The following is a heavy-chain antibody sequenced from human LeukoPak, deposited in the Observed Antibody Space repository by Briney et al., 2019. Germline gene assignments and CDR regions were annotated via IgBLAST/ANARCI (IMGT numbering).Heavy chain of an antibody. CDR1: GFTFSSYD. CDR3: AKDSPLVIGSRTKNYFDY. V-gene: IGHV3-30*18. D-gene: IGHD3-22*01. J-gene: IGHJ4*02. CDR2: ISYDGSNK. Sequence: GGSLRLSCAASGFTFSSYDMHWVRQAPGKGLEWVAVISYDGSNKYYADSVKGRFTISRDNSKNTLYLQMNSLRAEDTAVYYCAKDSPLVIGSRTKNYFDYWGQGTLVTVSS.